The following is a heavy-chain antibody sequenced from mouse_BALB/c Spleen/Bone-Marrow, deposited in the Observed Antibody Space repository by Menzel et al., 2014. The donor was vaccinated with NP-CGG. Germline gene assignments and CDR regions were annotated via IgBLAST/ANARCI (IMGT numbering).Heavy chain of an antibody. Sequence: VQLQQSGAELARPGASVKLSCKASGYTFTSYWMQWVKQRPGHGLEWIGAIYPGDGDTRYTQKFKGKATLTADKSSSTAYMQLSSLASEDSAVYYCARSGAMDYWGQGTSVTVSS. D-gene: IGHD3-2*02. V-gene: IGHV1-87*01. J-gene: IGHJ4*01. CDR3: ARSGAMDY. CDR1: GYTFTSYW. CDR2: IYPGDGDT.